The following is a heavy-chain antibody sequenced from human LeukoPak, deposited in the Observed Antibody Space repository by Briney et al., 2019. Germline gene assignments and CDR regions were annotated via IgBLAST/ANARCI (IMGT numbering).Heavy chain of an antibody. CDR3: ARVLRYCSGGNCYSGGLGYMDV. V-gene: IGHV3-48*03. CDR2: ISSSGSTI. J-gene: IGHJ6*03. Sequence: PGGSLRLSCAASGFTFSSYEMNWVRQAPGKGLEWVSYISSSGSTIYYADSVKGRFTISRDNAKNSLYLQMNSLRAEDTAVYYCARVLRYCSGGNCYSGGLGYMDVWGKGTTVTNSS. CDR1: GFTFSSYE. D-gene: IGHD2-15*01.